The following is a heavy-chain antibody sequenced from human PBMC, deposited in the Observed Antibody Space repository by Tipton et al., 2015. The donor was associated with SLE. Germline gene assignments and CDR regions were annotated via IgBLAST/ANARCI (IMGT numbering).Heavy chain of an antibody. D-gene: IGHD2-8*02. CDR3: ARDATGGDYYYYYIDV. CDR2: ISYNSGRI. V-gene: IGHV3-9*01. J-gene: IGHJ6*03. Sequence: SLRLSCAASGFTFSSYAMSWVRQAPGKGLEWVSAISYNSGRIVYADSVKGRFTISRDNARNSLFLQMNSLTTEDTAFYYCARDATGGDYYYYYIDVWGRGTTVTISS. CDR1: GFTFSSYA.